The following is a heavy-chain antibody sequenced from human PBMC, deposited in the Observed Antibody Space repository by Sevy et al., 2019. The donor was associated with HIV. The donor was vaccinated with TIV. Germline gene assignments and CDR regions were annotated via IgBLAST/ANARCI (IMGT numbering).Heavy chain of an antibody. CDR2: ILYDGSKK. D-gene: IGHD6-6*01. CDR3: ARGLAALPGYYYGMDV. CDR1: GFTVSSNY. V-gene: IGHV3-30*03. J-gene: IGHJ6*02. Sequence: GGSLRLSCAASGFTVSSNYMSWVRQAPGKGLEWVAVILYDGSKKYYADSVKGRFTISRDNSKNTFYLQMSSLTSEDTAVYYCARGLAALPGYYYGMDVWGQGTAVTVSS.